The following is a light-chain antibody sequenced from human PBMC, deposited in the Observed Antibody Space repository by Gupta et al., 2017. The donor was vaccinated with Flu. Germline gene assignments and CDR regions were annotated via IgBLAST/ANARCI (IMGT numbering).Light chain of an antibody. J-gene: IGKJ3*01. V-gene: IGKV1-5*03. Sequence: VGDRVTISGRASQSSSSWVAWYQQTPGRAPKLLIYRTSTLQTGVPSRVSGSGSGTEFTLTISSLQPDDFATYYCQQDNSFTFGPGTTVDLK. CDR2: RTS. CDR1: QSSSSW. CDR3: QQDNSFT.